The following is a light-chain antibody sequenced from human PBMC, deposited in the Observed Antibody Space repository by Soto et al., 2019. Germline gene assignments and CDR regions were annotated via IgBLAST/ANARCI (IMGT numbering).Light chain of an antibody. CDR3: SSYTISSAYVV. CDR2: EVT. CDR1: TSDIAGYNS. V-gene: IGLV2-14*03. Sequence: QSVLTQPASVSGSPGQSITISCTGTTSDIAGYNSVSWYQLHPGKAPKLIIYEVTNRPSGVPDRFSGSKSDNTASLTISGLQAEDEADYYCSSYTISSAYVVFGGGTKLTVL. J-gene: IGLJ2*01.